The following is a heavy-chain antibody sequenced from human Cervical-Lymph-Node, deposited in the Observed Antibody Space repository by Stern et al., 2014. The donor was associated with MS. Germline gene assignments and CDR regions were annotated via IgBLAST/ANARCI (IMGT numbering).Heavy chain of an antibody. V-gene: IGHV1-18*01. CDR1: GYTFTNYG. CDR3: ARGKTWRPRVTPVGFHSD. J-gene: IGHJ4*02. Sequence: VQLVESGAEVKKPGASVKVSCKTSGYTFTNYGISWVRQAPGQGLEWMGWISGYNGDTNYAQKFRGRVTMTKDTSTRTHNMELRTLTSADTAVYYCARGKTWRPRVTPVGFHSDWGRGTLVTVSP. D-gene: IGHD4-23*01. CDR2: ISGYNGDT.